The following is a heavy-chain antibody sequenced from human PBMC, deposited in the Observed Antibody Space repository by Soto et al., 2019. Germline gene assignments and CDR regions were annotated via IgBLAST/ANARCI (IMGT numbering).Heavy chain of an antibody. CDR3: AKATSATCTGSSCYSFVY. D-gene: IGHD2-2*01. V-gene: IGHV3-23*01. J-gene: IGHJ4*02. CDR2: FSGGRDTT. Sequence: VQLLESGGGLVQPGGSLRLSCVASGFTFSSYAMSWVRQAPGQRLEWVATFSGGRDTTWHADSVKGRFTVSRDSSKNTLSMQMNSLRPADPALYYCAKATSATCTGSSCYSFVYWGQGTLVTVSS. CDR1: GFTFSSYA.